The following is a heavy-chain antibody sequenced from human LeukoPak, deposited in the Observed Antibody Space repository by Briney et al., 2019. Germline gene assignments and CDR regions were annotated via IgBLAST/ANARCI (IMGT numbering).Heavy chain of an antibody. V-gene: IGHV3-48*01. CDR2: ITSSSNTV. J-gene: IGHJ4*02. CDR3: ARLLSGWYLADY. D-gene: IGHD6-19*01. Sequence: GGSLRLSCAASGFTFSNYNMFWARQAPGKGLEWVSYITSSSNTVHYADSVKGRFTLSRDNAKSSPYLQMNSLRAEDTAIYYCARLLSGWYLADYWGQGTLVTVSS. CDR1: GFTFSNYN.